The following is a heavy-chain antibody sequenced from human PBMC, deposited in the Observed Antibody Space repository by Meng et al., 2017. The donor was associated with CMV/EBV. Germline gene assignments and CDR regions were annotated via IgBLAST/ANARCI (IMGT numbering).Heavy chain of an antibody. D-gene: IGHD1-1*01. CDR3: ARLPQLGHYYYGMDV. V-gene: IGHV4-59*01. CDR1: GDSISRKY. Sequence: SQTLSPTCPVSGDSISRKYWSWIRQPPGQGMEWIGHIYYSGATNYNPSLKSRVTISVDTSENQFSLKLTSVTAADTAVYYCARLPQLGHYYYGMDVWGQGTTVTVSS. J-gene: IGHJ6*02. CDR2: IYYSGAT.